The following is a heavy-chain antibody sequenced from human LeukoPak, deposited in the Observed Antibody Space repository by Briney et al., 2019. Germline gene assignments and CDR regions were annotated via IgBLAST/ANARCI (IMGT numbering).Heavy chain of an antibody. Sequence: PGGSLRLSCAASGFTFSSYTMHWVRQAPGKGLEYVSAISSNGGSTYYANSVKGRFTISRDNSKNTLFLQMGSLRAEDTAVYYCARDDDHSTVDPWGQGTLVTVSS. CDR1: GFTFSSYT. CDR3: ARDDDHSTVDP. D-gene: IGHD6-13*01. V-gene: IGHV3-64*01. CDR2: ISSNGGST. J-gene: IGHJ5*02.